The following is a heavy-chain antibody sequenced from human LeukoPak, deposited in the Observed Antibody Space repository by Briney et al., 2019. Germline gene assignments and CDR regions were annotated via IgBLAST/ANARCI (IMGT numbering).Heavy chain of an antibody. V-gene: IGHV3-23*01. CDR3: AKEASGHISDYIDY. CDR2: ITGSGSNT. CDR1: RFTFSGYA. Sequence: GGSLRLSCAASRFTFSGYAMSWVRQAPGKGLEWVSAITGSGSNTYYADSAKGRFTISRDNSKNTLYLQMNSLRADDTAVYYCAKEASGHISDYIDYWGQGTLVTVSS. D-gene: IGHD5-12*01. J-gene: IGHJ4*02.